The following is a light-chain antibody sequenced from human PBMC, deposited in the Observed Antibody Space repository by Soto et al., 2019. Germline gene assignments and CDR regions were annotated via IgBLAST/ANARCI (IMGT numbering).Light chain of an antibody. V-gene: IGKV1-9*01. J-gene: IGKJ4*02. Sequence: DIQLTQSPSFLSASVGDRVNITCRASQGIRNSLAWFQQKSGQAPNLLMYSASVLQSGVPSRFSGSGSGTEFTLTISSLQPEDFATYYGQQLTTFPLTFGGGTKMEVK. CDR1: QGIRNS. CDR2: SAS. CDR3: QQLTTFPLT.